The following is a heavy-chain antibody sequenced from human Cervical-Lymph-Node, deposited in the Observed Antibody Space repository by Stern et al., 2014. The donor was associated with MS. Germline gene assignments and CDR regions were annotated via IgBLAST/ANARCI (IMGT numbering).Heavy chain of an antibody. D-gene: IGHD4-17*01. CDR2: INIAGNIT. J-gene: IGHJ6*02. CDR3: TTLPFTVTTASYTYGMDV. V-gene: IGHV3-74*02. Sequence: EVQLVASGGGLVQPGGSLRLSWVASGLTFRRDWMHWVRQAPGKGLVWVSRINIAGNITNYADSVKGRFTISRDNAKNTLYLQMNSLRADDTAVYYCTTLPFTVTTASYTYGMDVWGQGTTVTVSS. CDR1: GLTFRRDW.